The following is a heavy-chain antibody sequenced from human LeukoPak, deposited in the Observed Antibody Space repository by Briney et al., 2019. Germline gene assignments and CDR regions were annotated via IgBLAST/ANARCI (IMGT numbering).Heavy chain of an antibody. Sequence: SETLSLTCSVSGGSISSYYWSWIRQPPGKGLEWIGYIYYSGSTNYNPSLKSRVTISADTSKNQFSLKLSSVTAADTAVYYCARSPYSSGSDIWGQGTMVTVSS. CDR2: IYYSGST. D-gene: IGHD6-19*01. CDR3: ARSPYSSGSDI. V-gene: IGHV4-59*01. J-gene: IGHJ3*02. CDR1: GGSISSYY.